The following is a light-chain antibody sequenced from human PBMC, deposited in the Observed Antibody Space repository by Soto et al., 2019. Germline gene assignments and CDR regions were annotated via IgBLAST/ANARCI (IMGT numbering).Light chain of an antibody. J-gene: IGLJ2*01. Sequence: QSVLTQPGSVSGSPGQSITISCTGTSSDVGGFNYVSWYQQHPGKVPKLIIYDVNDRPSGVSDRFSGSKSGNTASLTISGLQAEDEADYFCSAYTSDTMHVLFGGGTKLTVL. CDR1: SSDVGGFNY. V-gene: IGLV2-14*01. CDR3: SAYTSDTMHVL. CDR2: DVN.